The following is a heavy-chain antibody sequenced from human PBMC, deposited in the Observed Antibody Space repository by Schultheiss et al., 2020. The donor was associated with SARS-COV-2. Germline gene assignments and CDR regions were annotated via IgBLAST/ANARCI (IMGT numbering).Heavy chain of an antibody. CDR2: IGTAGDT. J-gene: IGHJ6*02. CDR1: GFTFSSYD. D-gene: IGHD3-3*01. CDR3: ARDFRYDFLSGYLPTTDYSYYGRDF. Sequence: GGSLRLSCAASGFTFSSYDMSWVRQAPGKGLVWVSAIGTAGDTYYPGSVKGRFTISRDNSKNTLYLQMNSLRAEETAVSYCARDFRYDFLSGYLPTTDYSYYGRDFWGQGTTVTVSS. V-gene: IGHV3-23*01.